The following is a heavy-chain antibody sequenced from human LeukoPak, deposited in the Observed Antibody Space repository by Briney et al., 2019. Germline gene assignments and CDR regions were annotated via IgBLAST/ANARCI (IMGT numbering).Heavy chain of an antibody. CDR1: GFTFSSYG. Sequence: PGGSLRLSCAASGFTFSSYGMHWVRQAPGKGLEWVAVISYDGSNKYYADSVKGRFTISRDNSKNTLYLQMNSLRAEDTAVYYCASSSTENIAAAGTGGDYFDYWGQGTLVTVSS. V-gene: IGHV3-30*03. J-gene: IGHJ4*02. CDR2: ISYDGSNK. D-gene: IGHD6-13*01. CDR3: ASSSTENIAAAGTGGDYFDY.